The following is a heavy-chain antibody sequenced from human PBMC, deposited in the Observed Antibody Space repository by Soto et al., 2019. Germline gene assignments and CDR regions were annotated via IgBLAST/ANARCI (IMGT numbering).Heavy chain of an antibody. J-gene: IGHJ6*02. D-gene: IGHD6-13*01. V-gene: IGHV3-11*04. Sequence: GGSLRLSCAASGFTFSDYYMSWIRQAPGKGLEWVSYISSSGSTIYHADSVKGRFTISRDNAKNSLYLQMNSLRAEDTAVYYCARDRIAAAGTFYYGMDVWGQGTTVTVSS. CDR3: ARDRIAAAGTFYYGMDV. CDR2: ISSSGSTI. CDR1: GFTFSDYY.